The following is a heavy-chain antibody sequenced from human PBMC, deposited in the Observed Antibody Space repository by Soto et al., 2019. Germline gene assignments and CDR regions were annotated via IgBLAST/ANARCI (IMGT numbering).Heavy chain of an antibody. CDR2: TYYRSKWYN. D-gene: IGHD2-2*01. Sequence: SQTLSLTCAISGDIVSSNNAAWNWIRQSPSRGLEWLGRTYYRSKWYNDYAVSVKSRIAINPDTSKNQFSLQLNSVTPEDTAVYYCARGSSXXVXFDIWGQGTMVTVSS. CDR3: ARGSSXXVXFDI. CDR1: GDIVSSNNAA. J-gene: IGHJ3*02. V-gene: IGHV6-1*01.